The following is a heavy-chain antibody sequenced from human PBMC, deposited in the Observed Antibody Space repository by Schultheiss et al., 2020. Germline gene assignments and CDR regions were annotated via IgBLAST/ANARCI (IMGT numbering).Heavy chain of an antibody. J-gene: IGHJ4*02. CDR1: GFTFSSYG. CDR2: IWYDGSNK. D-gene: IGHD3-22*01. V-gene: IGHV3-33*01. CDR3: ARAGYYDSSFEFYFDY. Sequence: GESLKISCAASGFTFSSYGMHWVRQAPGKGLEWVAVIWYDGSNKYYADSVKGRFTISRDNSKNTLYLQMNSLRAEDTAVYYCARAGYYDSSFEFYFDYWGQGTLVTVSS.